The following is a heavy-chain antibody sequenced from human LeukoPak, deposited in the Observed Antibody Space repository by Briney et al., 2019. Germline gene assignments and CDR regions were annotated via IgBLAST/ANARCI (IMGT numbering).Heavy chain of an antibody. CDR3: ARHGGTIDYFDY. CDR2: ISYGGAT. D-gene: IGHD1-26*01. J-gene: IGHJ4*02. CDR1: AGSISTFY. V-gene: IGHV4-59*08. Sequence: SETLSLTCTVSAGSISTFYWSWIRQPPGKQLEWIGYISYGGATSYNPSLKRRVTISVNSPKNYFSLRLTSLTAADTALYYCARHGGTIDYFDYWGPGSLVTVSS.